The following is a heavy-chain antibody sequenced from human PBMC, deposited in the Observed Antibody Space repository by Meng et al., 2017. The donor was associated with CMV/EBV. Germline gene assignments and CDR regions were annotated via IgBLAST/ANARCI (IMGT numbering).Heavy chain of an antibody. V-gene: IGHV4-34*01. CDR3: ARLSRWLRMGYGMDV. Sequence: SQTPLTCAVYGGSFSGYYWSWIRQPPGKGLEWIGEINHSGSTNYNPSLKSRVTISVDTSKNQFSLKLSSVTAADTAVYYCARLSRWLRMGYGMDVWGQGTTVTVSS. CDR2: INHSGST. J-gene: IGHJ6*02. D-gene: IGHD5-12*01. CDR1: GGSFSGYY.